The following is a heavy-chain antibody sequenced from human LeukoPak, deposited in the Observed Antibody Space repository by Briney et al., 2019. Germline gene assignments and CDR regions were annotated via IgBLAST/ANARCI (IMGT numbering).Heavy chain of an antibody. CDR3: ARDQGPYYDFWSGYYTGAFDI. Sequence: SQTLSLTCTVSGGSISSGSYYWGWIRQPAGKGLEWIGRIYTSGSTNYNPSLKSRVTISVDTSKNQFSLKLSSVTAADTAVYYCARDQGPYYDFWSGYYTGAFDIWGQGTMVTVSS. CDR2: IYTSGST. J-gene: IGHJ3*02. V-gene: IGHV4-61*02. CDR1: GGSISSGSYY. D-gene: IGHD3-3*01.